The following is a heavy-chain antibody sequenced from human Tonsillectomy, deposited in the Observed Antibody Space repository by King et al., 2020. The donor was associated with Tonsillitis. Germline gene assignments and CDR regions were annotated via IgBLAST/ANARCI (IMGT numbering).Heavy chain of an antibody. V-gene: IGHV3-7*01. J-gene: IGHJ2*01. CDR3: ARDQRGYYDSSSFYADWFFDL. D-gene: IGHD3-22*01. Sequence: VQLVESGGGLVQPGGSLRLSCAASGFTFSNYWMSWVRQAPGKGLEWVANIKQDASEKYYVDSVKGRFTISRDNAKNSLYLQMKSLRAEDTAVYYCARDQRGYYDSSSFYADWFFDLWGRGTLVTVSS. CDR1: GFTFSNYW. CDR2: IKQDASEK.